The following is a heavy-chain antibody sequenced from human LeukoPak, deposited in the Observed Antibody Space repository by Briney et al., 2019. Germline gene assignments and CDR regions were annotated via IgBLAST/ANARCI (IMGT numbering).Heavy chain of an antibody. V-gene: IGHV3-7*04. CDR2: INGDGSEI. Sequence: GGSLRLSCAASGFTFSSYWMSWVRQAPGKGLEWVASINGDGSEIHYVDSVKGRFTISRDNAKDSLYLQMNSLTAEDTAMYYCLRAHHPGGWFDPWGQGTLVTVSS. D-gene: IGHD3-10*01. J-gene: IGHJ5*02. CDR1: GFTFSSYW. CDR3: LRAHHPGGWFDP.